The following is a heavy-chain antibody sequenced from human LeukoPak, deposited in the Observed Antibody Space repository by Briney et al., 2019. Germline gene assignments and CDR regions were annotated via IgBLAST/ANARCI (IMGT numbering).Heavy chain of an antibody. D-gene: IGHD6-19*01. CDR3: ARDEGQWLVPDY. J-gene: IGHJ4*02. CDR1: GFTFSSYE. CDR2: ISSSGSTI. Sequence: PGGSLRLSCAASGFTFSSYEMNWVRQAPGKWLEWVSYISSSGSTIYYADSVKGRFTISRDNAKNSLYLQMNSLRAEGTAVYYCARDEGQWLVPDYWGQGTLVTVSS. V-gene: IGHV3-48*03.